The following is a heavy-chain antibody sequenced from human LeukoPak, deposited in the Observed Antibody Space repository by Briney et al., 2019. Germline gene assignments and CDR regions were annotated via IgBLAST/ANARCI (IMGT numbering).Heavy chain of an antibody. Sequence: GESLKISCKGSGYRFTSYWIGWVRQMPGKGLEWMGIIYPGDSDTRYSPSFQGQVTISADKSINTAYLQWSSLKASDTAMYYCARQVNYDFWSGYYYYYMDVWGKGTTVTVSS. V-gene: IGHV5-51*01. CDR3: ARQVNYDFWSGYYYYYMDV. CDR2: IYPGDSDT. CDR1: GYRFTSYW. J-gene: IGHJ6*03. D-gene: IGHD3-3*01.